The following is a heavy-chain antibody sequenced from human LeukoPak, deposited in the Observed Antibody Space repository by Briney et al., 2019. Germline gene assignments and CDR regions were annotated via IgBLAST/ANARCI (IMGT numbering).Heavy chain of an antibody. CDR1: GFTFSSYA. V-gene: IGHV3-30-3*01. J-gene: IGHJ4*02. Sequence: PGRSLRLSCAASGFTFSSYAMHWVRQAPGKGLEWVAVISYDGSNKYYADSVKGRFTISRDNSKNTLYLQMNSLRAEDTAVYYCARADPGFDGYNADFDSWGQGTLVTVSS. D-gene: IGHD5-24*01. CDR3: ARADPGFDGYNADFDS. CDR2: ISYDGSNK.